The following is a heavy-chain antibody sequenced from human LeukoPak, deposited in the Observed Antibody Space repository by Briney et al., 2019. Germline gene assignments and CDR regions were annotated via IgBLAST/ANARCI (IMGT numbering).Heavy chain of an antibody. CDR2: ISGRDSTT. J-gene: IGHJ5*02. CDR3: ATSGGSYWS. CDR1: GFTVSSNS. V-gene: IGHV3-23*01. Sequence: SGGSLRLSCTVSGFTVSSNSMSCVRQSPGKGLEWVSGISGRDSTTYYAESVKGRFTISRENSKNTLYLQMNSLRAEDTAVYYCATSGGSYWSWGQGTLVTVSS. D-gene: IGHD1-26*01.